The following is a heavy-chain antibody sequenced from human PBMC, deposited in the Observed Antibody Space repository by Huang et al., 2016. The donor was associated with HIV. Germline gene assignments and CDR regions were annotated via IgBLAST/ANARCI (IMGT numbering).Heavy chain of an antibody. D-gene: IGHD6-13*01. CDR3: VREGNPGSSWFFGDNWFDP. CDR1: GFCFSGYG. Sequence: EVQLLESGGGLAQPGGSLSLSCAASGFCFSGYGMRWVRPAPGGGLEGVAAIGRGGYNIFYSNFVRCRFTVTRDNSKNTLYLQMTTLGVEDTAVYFCVREGNPGSSWFFGDNWFDPWGQGTLVTVSP. V-gene: IGHV3-23*05. CDR2: IGRGGYNI. J-gene: IGHJ5*02.